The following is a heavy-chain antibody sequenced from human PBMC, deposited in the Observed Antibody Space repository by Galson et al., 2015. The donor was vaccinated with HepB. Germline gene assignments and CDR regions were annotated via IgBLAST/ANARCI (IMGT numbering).Heavy chain of an antibody. V-gene: IGHV3-53*01. CDR1: GFTVGNSF. CDR3: AKRGGGYYFDY. J-gene: IGHJ4*02. Sequence: SLRLSCAASGFTVGNSFMSWVRQAPGRGLDWVSIIYSGGSTYYADSVKGRFTISRDNSKSTLYLQLNSLRAEDTAVYYCAKRGGGYYFDYWGQGTLVTVTS. D-gene: IGHD3-16*01. CDR2: IYSGGST.